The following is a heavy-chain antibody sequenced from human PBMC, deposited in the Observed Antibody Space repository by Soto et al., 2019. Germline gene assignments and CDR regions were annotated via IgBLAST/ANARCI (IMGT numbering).Heavy chain of an antibody. V-gene: IGHV4-59*01. CDR1: GGSISSYY. D-gene: IGHD3-22*01. CDR2: IYYSGST. Sequence: SETLSLTCTVSGGSISSYYLSWIRQPPGKGLEWIGYIYYSGSTNYNPSLKSRVTISVDTSKNQFSLKLSSVTAADTAVYYCARKYYYDSSGYLIDWYFDLWGRGTLVTVSS. J-gene: IGHJ2*01. CDR3: ARKYYYDSSGYLIDWYFDL.